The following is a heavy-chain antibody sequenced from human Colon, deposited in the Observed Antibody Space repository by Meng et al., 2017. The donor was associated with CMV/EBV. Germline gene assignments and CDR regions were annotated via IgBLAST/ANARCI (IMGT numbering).Heavy chain of an antibody. CDR3: ARHGLGGCRGGRCYTSFHYYGMDV. V-gene: IGHV5-51*01. Sequence: GASLKISCRGSGYSFADYWIGWVRQMPGKGLEWMGIIFPADSDTKYSPSFQGQVTISADKSTSTAYLQWSSLQASDTAIYFCARHGLGGCRGGRCYTSFHYYGMDVWGQGTTVTVSS. CDR2: IFPADSDT. D-gene: IGHD2-15*01. CDR1: GYSFADYW. J-gene: IGHJ6*02.